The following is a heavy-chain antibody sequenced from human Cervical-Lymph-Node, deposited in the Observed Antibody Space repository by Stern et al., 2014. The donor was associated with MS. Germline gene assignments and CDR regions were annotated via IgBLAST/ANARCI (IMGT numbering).Heavy chain of an antibody. D-gene: IGHD2-15*01. V-gene: IGHV3-9*01. CDR1: GFTFDDYA. J-gene: IGHJ4*02. Sequence: EVQLVESGGGLVPPGRSLRLSCAASGFTFDDYAMHWVRQAPGKGLEWVSGISWNSGSIGYADSVKGRFTISRDNAKNSLYLQMNSLRAEDTALYYCAKDGRGTPFDYWGQGTLVTVSS. CDR3: AKDGRGTPFDY. CDR2: ISWNSGSI.